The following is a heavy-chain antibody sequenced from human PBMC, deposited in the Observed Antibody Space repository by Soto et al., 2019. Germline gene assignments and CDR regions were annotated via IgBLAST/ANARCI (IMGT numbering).Heavy chain of an antibody. J-gene: IGHJ6*02. V-gene: IGHV4-59*01. CDR2: IYYSGST. CDR3: TRVGYGYGLIRGHYYYYGMDV. Sequence: SETLSLTCTVSGGSISSYYWSWIRQPPGKGLEWIGYIYYSGSTNYNPSLKSRVTISVDTSKNQFSLKLSSVTAADTAVYYCTRVGYGYGLIRGHYYYYGMDVWGQGTTVTVSS. D-gene: IGHD5-18*01. CDR1: GGSISSYY.